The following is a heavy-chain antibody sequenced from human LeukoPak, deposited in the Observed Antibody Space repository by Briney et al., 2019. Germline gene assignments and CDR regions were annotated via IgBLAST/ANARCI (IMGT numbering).Heavy chain of an antibody. CDR1: GYTFTDYH. Sequence: ASVKVSCKAFGYTFTDYHMHWVRQAPGQGLEWMGWINPNSGDTNYAQKFQGRVTMTRDTTISTAYMELSRLRSDDTAVFYCAALMAHLDYWGQGTLVTVSS. J-gene: IGHJ4*02. CDR2: INPNSGDT. V-gene: IGHV1-2*02. CDR3: AALMAHLDY. D-gene: IGHD2-8*01.